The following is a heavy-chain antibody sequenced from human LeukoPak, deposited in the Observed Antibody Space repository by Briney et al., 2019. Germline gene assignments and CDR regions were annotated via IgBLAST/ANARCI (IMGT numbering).Heavy chain of an antibody. CDR1: GFTFSSYW. J-gene: IGHJ4*02. V-gene: IGHV3-74*01. D-gene: IGHD5-12*01. CDR3: AKNGAWLRFDD. CDR2: IHSDGSTT. Sequence: QPGGSLRLSCAASGFTFSSYWMHWVRQAPGKGLVWVSNIHSDGSTTNYADSVKGRFTISRDNAKNTLYLQMKNLRAEDTAVYYCAKNGAWLRFDDWGQGILVTVSS.